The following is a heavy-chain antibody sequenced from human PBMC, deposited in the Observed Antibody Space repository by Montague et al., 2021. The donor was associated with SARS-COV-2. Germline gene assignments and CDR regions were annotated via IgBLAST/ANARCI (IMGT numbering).Heavy chain of an antibody. CDR3: ARGSGWMGNAFDT. D-gene: IGHD6-19*01. V-gene: IGHV4-59*01. CDR2: IYYSGST. Sequence: SETLSLTCTVSGGSISSYYWSWIRQPPGKGLELTGYIYYSGSTNYNPSLKSRVTISVDTSKNQFSLKLSSVTAADTAVYYCARGSGWMGNAFDTWGRGTMVTVSS. J-gene: IGHJ3*02. CDR1: GGSISSYY.